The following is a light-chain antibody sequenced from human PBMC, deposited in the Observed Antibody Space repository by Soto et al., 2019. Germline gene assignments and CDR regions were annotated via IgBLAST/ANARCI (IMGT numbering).Light chain of an antibody. V-gene: IGKV3-11*01. J-gene: IGKJ4*01. CDR1: QSIGRF. CDR3: QQRRTWPLT. CDR2: DAS. Sequence: EDALTQSPVTLSLSPGARAPLSCRASQSIGRFLAWYQQKPGQAPRLLIYDASNRATGIPARFSGSGSGTDFTLTISSLEPEDFAVYYCQQRRTWPLTFGGGTKVDIK.